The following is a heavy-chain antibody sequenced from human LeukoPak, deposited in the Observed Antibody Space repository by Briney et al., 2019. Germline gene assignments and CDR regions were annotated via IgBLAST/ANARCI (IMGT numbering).Heavy chain of an antibody. CDR3: ASVQNCSSTSCHYYYGMDV. V-gene: IGHV4-39*01. Sequence: PSETLSLTCTVSGGSISSSSYYWGWIRQPPGKGLEWIGSIYYSGSTYYNPSLKSRVTISVDTSKNQFSLKLSSVTAADTAVYYCASVQNCSSTSCHYYYGMDVWGQGTTVTVSS. CDR2: IYYSGST. D-gene: IGHD2-2*01. J-gene: IGHJ6*02. CDR1: GGSISSSSYY.